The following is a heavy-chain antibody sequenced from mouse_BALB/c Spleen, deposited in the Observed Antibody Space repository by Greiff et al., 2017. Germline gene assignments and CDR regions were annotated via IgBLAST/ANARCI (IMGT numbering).Heavy chain of an antibody. CDR2: ILPGSGST. CDR1: GYTFSSYW. V-gene: IGHV1-9*01. Sequence: QVQLQQSGAELMKPGASVKISCKATGYTFSSYWIEWVKQRPGHGLEWIGEILPGSGSTNYNEKFKGKATFTADTSSNTAYMQLSSLTSEDSAVYYCAGRSYGHAMDYWGQGTSVTVSS. D-gene: IGHD1-2*01. J-gene: IGHJ4*01. CDR3: AGRSYGHAMDY.